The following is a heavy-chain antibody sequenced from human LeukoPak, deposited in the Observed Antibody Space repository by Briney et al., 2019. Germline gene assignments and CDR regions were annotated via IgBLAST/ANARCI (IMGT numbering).Heavy chain of an antibody. V-gene: IGHV3-23*01. CDR3: VRVTRGLLWLGELSGIFDQ. CDR2: ISGSGGST. D-gene: IGHD3-10*01. Sequence: PGGSLRLSCAASGFTFSSYAMSWVRQAPGKGLEWVSVISGSGGSTYYADSVKGRFTISRDNSKNTVYLQMNSLRAEDTALYHCVRVTRGLLWLGELSGIFDQWGQGTLVTVSS. J-gene: IGHJ4*02. CDR1: GFTFSSYA.